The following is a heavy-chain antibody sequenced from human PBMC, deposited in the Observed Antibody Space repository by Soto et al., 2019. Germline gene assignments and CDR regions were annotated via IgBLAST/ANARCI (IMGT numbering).Heavy chain of an antibody. CDR3: AKDAQQLVFRNKPTYYFDI. D-gene: IGHD6-13*01. V-gene: IGHV3-23*01. CDR1: GFPFRAFA. CDR2: ISGSGGST. Sequence: VAGFPFRAFAWRWLTPAGAVALDWVSAISGSGGSTYYADYVKGRFTISRDNSKNTLYLQMNSLRAEDTAVYYCAKDAQQLVFRNKPTYYFDIWGQGTPVTLS. J-gene: IGHJ4*02.